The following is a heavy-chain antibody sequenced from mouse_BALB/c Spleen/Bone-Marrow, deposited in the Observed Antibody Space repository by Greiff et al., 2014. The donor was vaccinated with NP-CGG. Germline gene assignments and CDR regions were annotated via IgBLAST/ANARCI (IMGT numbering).Heavy chain of an antibody. V-gene: IGHV5-17*02. J-gene: IGHJ4*01. CDR1: GFTFSSFG. Sequence: VQLQQSGGGLVQPGGSRKLSCAAPGFTFSSFGMHWVRQAPEKGLEWVAYISSGSSTIYYADTVKGRFTISRDNPKNTLFLQMTSLRSEDTAMYYCARWGYYYAMDYWGQGTSVTVSS. CDR3: ARWGYYYAMDY. CDR2: ISSGSSTI.